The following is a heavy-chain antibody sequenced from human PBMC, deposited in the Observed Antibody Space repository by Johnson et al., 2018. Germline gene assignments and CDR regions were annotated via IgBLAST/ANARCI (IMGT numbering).Heavy chain of an antibody. J-gene: IGHJ4*02. V-gene: IGHV4-59*01. CDR3: AREAGIRFFDY. CDR1: GGSISSYY. CDR2: IYYSGST. Sequence: QVQLQESGPGLVKPSETLSLTCTVSGGSISSYYWSWIRQPPGKGLEWIGYIYYSGSTNYNPSLKSRVTISVDTSKNQFSLKLSSVTAADTAVYYCAREAGIRFFDYWGQGNLVTVSS. D-gene: IGHD6-13*01.